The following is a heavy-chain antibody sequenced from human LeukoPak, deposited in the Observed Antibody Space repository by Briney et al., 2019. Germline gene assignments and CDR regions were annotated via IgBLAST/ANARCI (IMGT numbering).Heavy chain of an antibody. V-gene: IGHV4-59*08. D-gene: IGHD3-22*01. CDR3: AATSSGPTGRSFDY. CDR2: IYYSGST. Sequence: PSETLSLTCTVSGGSISSYYWSWIRQPPGKGLEWIGYIYYSGSTNYNPSLKSRVTISVDTSKNQFSLKLSSVTAADTAVYYRAATSSGPTGRSFDYWGQGTLVTVSS. CDR1: GGSISSYY. J-gene: IGHJ4*02.